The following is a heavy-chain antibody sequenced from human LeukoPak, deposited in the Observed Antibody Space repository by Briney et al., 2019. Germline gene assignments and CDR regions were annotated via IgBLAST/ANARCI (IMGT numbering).Heavy chain of an antibody. Sequence: PGGSLRLSCAASGFTFSSYAMSWVRQAPGKGLQWVSGISGRGDSTYCADSVKGRFTISRGNSKNTLYLQMNSLRAEDTAVYYCAKDYYDILTGYSAYYNYGMDVWGQGTTVTVSS. J-gene: IGHJ6*02. V-gene: IGHV3-23*01. D-gene: IGHD3-9*01. CDR3: AKDYYDILTGYSAYYNYGMDV. CDR2: ISGRGDST. CDR1: GFTFSSYA.